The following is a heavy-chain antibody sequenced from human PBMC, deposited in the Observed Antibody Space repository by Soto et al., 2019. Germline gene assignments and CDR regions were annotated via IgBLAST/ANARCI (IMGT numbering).Heavy chain of an antibody. D-gene: IGHD1-26*01. CDR3: AGQWELDR. Sequence: SETLSLTCDVYGGSFSGYIWTWIRQTPGKGLQWIGQINHSGSTNYNPSLTSRVTISIDMSKNQLFLNLGSVTAADTAMYYCAGQWELDRWGQGTLVTVSS. V-gene: IGHV4-34*01. J-gene: IGHJ4*02. CDR2: INHSGST. CDR1: GGSFSGYI.